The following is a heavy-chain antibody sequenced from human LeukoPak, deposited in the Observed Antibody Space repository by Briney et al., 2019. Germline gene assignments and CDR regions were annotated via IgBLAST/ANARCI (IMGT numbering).Heavy chain of an antibody. Sequence: PGGSLRLSCAASGFTFRDFGMNWVRQAPGKGLEWVASISNGGTEFYADSVKGRFAISRDSSTNTVSLQMHSLRAEDTAVYYCARRTGDTRYCSGFSCLLPDYWGQGTLVTVSS. D-gene: IGHD2-15*01. J-gene: IGHJ4*02. CDR1: GFTFRDFG. CDR3: ARRTGDTRYCSGFSCLLPDY. CDR2: ISNGGTE. V-gene: IGHV3-30*01.